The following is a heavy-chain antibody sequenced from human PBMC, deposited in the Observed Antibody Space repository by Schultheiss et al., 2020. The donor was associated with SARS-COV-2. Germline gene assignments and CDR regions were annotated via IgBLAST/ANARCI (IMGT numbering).Heavy chain of an antibody. D-gene: IGHD2-15*01. CDR3: AKAHLVVVTTEPFDY. Sequence: GESLKISCAASGFSFSNYEMNWLRQAPGKGLEWLLYISSSGKNIYYADSVKGRFTISRDNSKNTLYLQMNSLRAEDTAVYYCAKAHLVVVTTEPFDYWGQGTLVTVSS. V-gene: IGHV3-48*03. CDR1: GFSFSNYE. CDR2: ISSSGKNI. J-gene: IGHJ4*02.